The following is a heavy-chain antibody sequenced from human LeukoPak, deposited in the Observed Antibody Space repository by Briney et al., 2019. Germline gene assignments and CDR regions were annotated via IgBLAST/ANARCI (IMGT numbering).Heavy chain of an antibody. V-gene: IGHV3-7*03. CDR3: ARSIPYGTTWYGRSDY. CDR2: IKPDGTTK. Sequence: PGGSLRLSCAASGFPFSSYSMTWVRQAPGKGLEWVAKIKPDGTTKFYVDSVKGRFTISRDNALNPLYLQMNSLRAEDTAIYYCARSIPYGTTWYGRSDYWGQGTLVTVSS. D-gene: IGHD6-13*01. CDR1: GFPFSSYS. J-gene: IGHJ4*02.